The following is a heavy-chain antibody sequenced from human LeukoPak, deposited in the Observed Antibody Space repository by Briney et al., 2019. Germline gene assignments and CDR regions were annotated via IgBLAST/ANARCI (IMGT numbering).Heavy chain of an antibody. Sequence: GRSLRLSCAASGFTFSTYGMHWVRQAPGKGLDWVAYISYDGSHKYYADSVKGRFTISRDSSKNTLFLQMNSLRAEDTAVYYCAKDSQDYGLDYWGQGTLVTVSS. CDR3: AKDSQDYGLDY. V-gene: IGHV3-30*18. CDR2: ISYDGSHK. D-gene: IGHD4-17*01. J-gene: IGHJ4*02. CDR1: GFTFSTYG.